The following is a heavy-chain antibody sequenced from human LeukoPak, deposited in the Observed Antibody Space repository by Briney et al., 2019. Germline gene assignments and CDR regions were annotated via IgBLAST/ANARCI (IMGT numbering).Heavy chain of an antibody. V-gene: IGHV3-20*04. CDR3: ARAMGIAARLQTIFDY. CDR1: GFIFDDYG. Sequence: GGSLRLSCAASGFIFDDYGMSWVRQAPGKGLEWVSDINWNGGSTGYADSVKGRFTISRDNAKNSLYLQMNSLRAEDTAVYYFARAMGIAARLQTIFDYWGQGTLVTVSS. J-gene: IGHJ4*02. CDR2: INWNGGST. D-gene: IGHD6-6*01.